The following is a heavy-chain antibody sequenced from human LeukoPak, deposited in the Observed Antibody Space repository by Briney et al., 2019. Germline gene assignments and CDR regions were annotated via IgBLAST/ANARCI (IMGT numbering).Heavy chain of an antibody. Sequence: PGGSLRLSCAASGFSFSSHWMSWIRQAPGKGLEWAANINQDGSEKYFEGSVKGRFTISRDNAKNSLNLQMNSLRTEDTAVYYCATYCGGDCYFPHDAFDFWGQGTMVTVSS. CDR1: GFSFSSHW. J-gene: IGHJ3*01. V-gene: IGHV3-7*01. CDR3: ATYCGGDCYFPHDAFDF. CDR2: INQDGSEK. D-gene: IGHD2-21*02.